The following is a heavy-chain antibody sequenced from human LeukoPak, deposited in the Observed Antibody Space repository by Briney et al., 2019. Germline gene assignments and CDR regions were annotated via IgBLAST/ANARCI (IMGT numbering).Heavy chain of an antibody. CDR3: ARGSQQQLVVGGY. CDR1: GGSISSSSYY. V-gene: IGHV4-30-4*01. Sequence: SETLSLTCTVSGGSISSSSYYWSWIRQPPGKGLEWIGYIYYSGSTYYNPSLKSRVTISVDTSKNQFSLKLSSVTAADTAVYYCARGSQQQLVVGGYWGQGTLVTVSS. CDR2: IYYSGST. J-gene: IGHJ4*02. D-gene: IGHD6-13*01.